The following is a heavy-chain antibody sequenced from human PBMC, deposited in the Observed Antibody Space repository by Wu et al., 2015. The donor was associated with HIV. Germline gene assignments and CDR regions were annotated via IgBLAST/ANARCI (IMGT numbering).Heavy chain of an antibody. CDR1: GYRFITYG. V-gene: IGHV1-8*02. Sequence: QLEQSGAEVKKPGASVKVSCKASGYRFITYGINWVRQAPGQGLEWMGWIGSSNGDTSYAQKFQGRVTMTRNTSISTAYMELSSLRSEDTAVYYCARGGGSPPRDTGMDVWGQGTTVTVS. D-gene: IGHD2-15*01. CDR2: IGSSNGDT. CDR3: ARGGGSPPRDTGMDV. J-gene: IGHJ6*02.